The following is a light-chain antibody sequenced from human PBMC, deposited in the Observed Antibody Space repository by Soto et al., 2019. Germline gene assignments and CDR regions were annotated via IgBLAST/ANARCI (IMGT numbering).Light chain of an antibody. V-gene: IGKV1-5*03. CDR1: QSISSW. J-gene: IGKJ1*01. CDR2: KAS. Sequence: DIQMTQSPSTLSASVGDRVTITCRASQSISSWLAWYQQKPGKAPKLLIYKASSLESGFPSRFSGSGSGTEFTLTISSLQPDDFATYYCQQYNSYPLTFGQGTKVEIK. CDR3: QQYNSYPLT.